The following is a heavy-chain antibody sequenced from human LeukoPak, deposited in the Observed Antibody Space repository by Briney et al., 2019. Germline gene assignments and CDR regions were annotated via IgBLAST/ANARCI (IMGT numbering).Heavy chain of an antibody. CDR2: INSDGSST. CDR3: ARDWGIDY. V-gene: IGHV3-74*01. D-gene: IGHD3-16*01. J-gene: IGHJ4*02. CDR1: GFTFSTYW. Sequence: PGGSLRLSCAASGFTFSTYWMHWVRQAPRKGLVWVSRINSDGSSTSYADSVKGRFTISRDNAKNTLYLQMNSLTAEDTAVYYCARDWGIDYWGQGTLVTVSS.